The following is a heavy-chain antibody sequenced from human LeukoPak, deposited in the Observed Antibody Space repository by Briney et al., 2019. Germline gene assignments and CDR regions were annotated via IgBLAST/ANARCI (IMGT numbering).Heavy chain of an antibody. CDR1: GFTFDDYG. J-gene: IGHJ4*02. D-gene: IGHD6-19*01. V-gene: IGHV3-20*04. CDR2: INWKGGTT. CDR3: ARDLVVAGTGFGY. Sequence: GGSLRLSCAVSGFTFDDYGMSWVRQAPGKGLEWASGINWKGGTTGYADSVKGRFTISRDNAKRSLYLQMNSLRAEDTALYYCARDLVVAGTGFGYWGQGTLVTVSS.